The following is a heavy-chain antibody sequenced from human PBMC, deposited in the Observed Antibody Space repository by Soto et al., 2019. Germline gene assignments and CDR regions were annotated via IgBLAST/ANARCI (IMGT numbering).Heavy chain of an antibody. CDR3: ARDQRGDDILTGYYIYYYYGMDV. J-gene: IGHJ6*02. CDR1: GFTFSSYA. V-gene: IGHV3-30-3*01. D-gene: IGHD3-9*01. Sequence: GGSLRLSCAASGFTFSSYAMHWVRQAPGKGLEWVAVISYDGSNKYYADSVKGRFTISRDNSKNTLYLQMNSLRAEDTAVYYCARDQRGDDILTGYYIYYYYGMDVWGQGTTVTVSS. CDR2: ISYDGSNK.